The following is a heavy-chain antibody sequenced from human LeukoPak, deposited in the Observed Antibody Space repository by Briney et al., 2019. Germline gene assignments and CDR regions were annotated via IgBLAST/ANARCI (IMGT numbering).Heavy chain of an antibody. V-gene: IGHV3-21*06. CDR2: ISSSSRYI. J-gene: IGHJ4*02. CDR1: GFTFSSYS. CDR3: ARVAEAAAFDS. D-gene: IGHD6-13*01. Sequence: PGGSLRLPCAASGFTFSSYSMNWVRQAPGKGLEWVSSISSSSRYIYYADSMKGRFTISRDNSKNSLYLQMNSLRAEDTAVYYCARVAEAAAFDSWGQGTLVTVSS.